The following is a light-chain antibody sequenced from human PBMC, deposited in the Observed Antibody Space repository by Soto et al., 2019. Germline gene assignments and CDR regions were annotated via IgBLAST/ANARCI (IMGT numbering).Light chain of an antibody. CDR1: QSISSW. CDR3: QQYNSYPLT. V-gene: IGKV1-5*01. J-gene: IGKJ4*01. CDR2: DAS. Sequence: DIQMTQSPSTLSASVGDRVTITCRASQSISSWLAWYQQKPGKAPKLLIYDASSLESGVPSRFSGSRSGTEFTFTISSLQPDDFATYYCQQYNSYPLTFGGGTKVDIK.